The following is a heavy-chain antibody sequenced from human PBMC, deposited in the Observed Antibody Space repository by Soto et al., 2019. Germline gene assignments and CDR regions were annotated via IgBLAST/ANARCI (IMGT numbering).Heavy chain of an antibody. J-gene: IGHJ3*02. CDR3: ERKGGGLAFDI. V-gene: IGHV4-31*03. CDR2: IYYSGST. D-gene: IGHD1-26*01. CDR1: GGSISSGGYY. Sequence: QVQLQESGPGLVKPSQTLSLTCTVSGGSISSGGYYWSWIRQHPGKGLEWIGYIYYSGSTYYNPSLKSRVTISVHPSKNQFSLKLCSVTAADTAVYYCERKGGGLAFDIWGQGTMVTVSS.